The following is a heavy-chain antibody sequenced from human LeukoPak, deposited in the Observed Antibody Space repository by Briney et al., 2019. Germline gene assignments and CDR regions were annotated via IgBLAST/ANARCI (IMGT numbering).Heavy chain of an antibody. J-gene: IGHJ3*02. CDR1: GGSISSGGYY. V-gene: IGHV4-30-2*01. CDR2: IYHSGST. Sequence: SETLSLTCTVSGGSISSGGYYWSWIRQPPGKGLEWIGYIYHSGSTYYNPSLKSRVTISVDRSKNQFSLKLSSVTAADTAVYYCARDGVDHAFDIWGQGTMVTVSS. CDR3: ARDGVDHAFDI. D-gene: IGHD2-15*01.